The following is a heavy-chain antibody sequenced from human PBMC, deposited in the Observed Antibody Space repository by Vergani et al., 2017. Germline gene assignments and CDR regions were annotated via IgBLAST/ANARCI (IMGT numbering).Heavy chain of an antibody. CDR3: ARDQYYDYVWGSYRPNWFDP. J-gene: IGHJ5*02. CDR2: INPNSGGT. D-gene: IGHD3-16*02. Sequence: QVQLVQSGAEVKKPGASVKVSCKASGYTFTGYYMHCVRQAPAQGLEWMGWINPNSGGTNYAQKFHGSVNMTRDTSISTAYMELSRLRSNDTAVYYCARDQYYDYVWGSYRPNWFDPWGQGTLVTVSS. CDR1: GYTFTGYY. V-gene: IGHV1-2*02.